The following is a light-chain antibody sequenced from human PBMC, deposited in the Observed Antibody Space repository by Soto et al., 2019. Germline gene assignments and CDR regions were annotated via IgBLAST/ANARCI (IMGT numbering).Light chain of an antibody. V-gene: IGLV2-14*01. J-gene: IGLJ1*01. CDR3: GSYTSTDTPFV. CDR2: EVS. CDR1: STDVGGYNY. Sequence: QSVLAQPSSVSGSPGQSITISCTGTSTDVGGYNYVSWYQHHPGKGPKLIIYEVSNRPSGVSDRFSGSKSGNKASLIISNLEAADESDYYCGSYTSTDTPFVFGTGTKV.